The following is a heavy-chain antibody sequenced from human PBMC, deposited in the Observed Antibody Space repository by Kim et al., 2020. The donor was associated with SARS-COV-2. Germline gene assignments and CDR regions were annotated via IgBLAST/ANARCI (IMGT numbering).Heavy chain of an antibody. CDR1: GFTFASST. J-gene: IGHJ4*02. D-gene: IGHD4-17*01. CDR3: AADLSTSVTTLDS. V-gene: IGHV1-58*01. CDR2: IVAGSGNT. Sequence: SVKVSCKASGFTFASSTVQWVRQARGQRLEWIGWIVAGSGNTHYAQKFHDRVTITRDLSTLTAYMELTSLRSEDTALYYFAADLSTSVTTLDSWGPGTL.